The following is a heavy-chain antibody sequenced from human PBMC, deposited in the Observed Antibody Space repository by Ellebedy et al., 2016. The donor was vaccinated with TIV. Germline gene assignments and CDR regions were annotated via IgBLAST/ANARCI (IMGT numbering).Heavy chain of an antibody. V-gene: IGHV1-46*01. CDR2: INPRGGST. D-gene: IGHD1-14*01. J-gene: IGHJ4*02. CDR1: GYTFTGYY. Sequence: AASVKVSCKASGYTFTGYYIHWVRQAPGQGLEWMGIINPRGGSTSYAQRFQGRVTMTRDTSTNTVYMELTSLRSEDTAVYYCARDLAGPFDHWGQGTLVTVSS. CDR3: ARDLAGPFDH.